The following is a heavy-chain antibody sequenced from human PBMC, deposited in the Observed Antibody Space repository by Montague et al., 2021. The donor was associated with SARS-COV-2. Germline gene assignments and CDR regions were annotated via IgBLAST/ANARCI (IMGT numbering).Heavy chain of an antibody. Sequence: SLRLSCAASGFTFSSYWMHWVRQAPVKGLVWVSRINSDGSSTSYXDSVKGRFTISRDNAKNTLYLQMNSLRAEGTAVYYCARGEWLLSLFYYYYMDVWGKGTTVTVSS. J-gene: IGHJ6*03. CDR1: GFTFSSYW. D-gene: IGHD3-3*01. CDR3: ARGEWLLSLFYYYYMDV. CDR2: INSDGSST. V-gene: IGHV3-74*01.